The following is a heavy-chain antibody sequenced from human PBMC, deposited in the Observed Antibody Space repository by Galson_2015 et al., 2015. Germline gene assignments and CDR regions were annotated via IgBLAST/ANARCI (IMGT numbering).Heavy chain of an antibody. J-gene: IGHJ6*04. Sequence: SVKVSCKASGGTFSSYAISWVRQAPGQGLEWMGGIIPIFGTANYAQKFQGRVTITADESTSTAYMELSSLRSEDTAVYYCARVPGITMVRGVIITGGMDVWGKGTTVTVSS. D-gene: IGHD3-10*01. CDR3: ARVPGITMVRGVIITGGMDV. CDR2: IIPIFGTA. CDR1: GGTFSSYA. V-gene: IGHV1-69*13.